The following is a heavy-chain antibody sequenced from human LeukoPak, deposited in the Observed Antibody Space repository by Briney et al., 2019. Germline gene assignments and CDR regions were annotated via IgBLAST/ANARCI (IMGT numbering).Heavy chain of an antibody. Sequence: ASVKVSCTASGYSFTSNCIHWVRQAPGQGLEWMGMIYPRDGSTSYAQKFQGRVTVTRDTSTSTVHMELSGLRSEDTAVYYCARDQEAFDYWGQGTLVTVSS. V-gene: IGHV1-46*01. CDR1: GYSFTSNC. J-gene: IGHJ4*02. CDR3: ARDQEAFDY. CDR2: IYPRDGST.